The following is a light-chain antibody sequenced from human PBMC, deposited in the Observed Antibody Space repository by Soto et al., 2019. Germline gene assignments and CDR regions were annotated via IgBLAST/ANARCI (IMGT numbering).Light chain of an antibody. CDR2: AAS. J-gene: IGKJ3*01. CDR3: QQYYSYPRT. Sequence: AIRMTQSPSSLSASPGDRVTITCRASQGISSYLAWYKQKPEKAPKLLIYAASTLQSGAPSRFSGRGSGTAFTLTISCLQSEDFASYYCQQYYSYPRTFGPGTKVDIK. V-gene: IGKV1-8*01. CDR1: QGISSY.